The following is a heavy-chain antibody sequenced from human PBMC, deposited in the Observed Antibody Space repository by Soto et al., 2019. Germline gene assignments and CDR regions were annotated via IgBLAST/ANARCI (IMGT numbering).Heavy chain of an antibody. CDR2: IYYSGST. D-gene: IGHD2-2*01. CDR1: GGSISSSRYY. V-gene: IGHV4-39*07. J-gene: IGHJ5*02. Sequence: SETLSLTCTVSGGSISSSRYYWGWIRQPPGKGLEWIGSIYYSGSTYYNPSLKSRVTISVDTSKNRFSLKLSSVTAADTAVYYCASLNYCSSTSCYAGWFDPWGQGTLVTVSS. CDR3: ASLNYCSSTSCYAGWFDP.